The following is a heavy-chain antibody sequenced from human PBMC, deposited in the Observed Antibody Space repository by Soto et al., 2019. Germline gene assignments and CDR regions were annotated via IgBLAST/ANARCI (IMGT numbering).Heavy chain of an antibody. V-gene: IGHV1-46*01. CDR1: GYTFTSYY. D-gene: IGHD6-19*01. J-gene: IGHJ4*02. Sequence: ASVKVSCKASGYTFTSYYMHWVRQAPGQGLEWMGIINPSGGSTSYAQKFQGRFTISRDNSKNTLYLQMNSLRAEDTAVYYCAKSPVAGTGYWGQGTLVTVSS. CDR2: INPSGGST. CDR3: AKSPVAGTGY.